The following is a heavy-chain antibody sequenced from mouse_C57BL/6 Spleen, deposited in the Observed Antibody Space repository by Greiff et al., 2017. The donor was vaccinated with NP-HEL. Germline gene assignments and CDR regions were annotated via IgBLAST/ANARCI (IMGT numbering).Heavy chain of an antibody. J-gene: IGHJ4*01. CDR1: GYTFTDYY. CDR2: IYPGSGNT. CDR3: ARCGGDYAMDY. Sequence: QVQLKESGAELVRPGASVKLSCKASGYTFTDYYINWVKQRPGQGLEWIARIYPGSGNTYYNEKFKGKATLTAEKSSSTAYMQLSSLTSEDSAVYFCARCGGDYAMDYWGQGTSVTVSS. V-gene: IGHV1-76*01.